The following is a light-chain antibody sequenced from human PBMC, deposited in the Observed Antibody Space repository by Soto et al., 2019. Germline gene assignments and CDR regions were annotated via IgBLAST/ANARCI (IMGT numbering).Light chain of an antibody. CDR1: GNDIGTYNY. CDR3: TSFTTSTTVV. Sequence: QSALTQPASVSGSPGQSITISCTGTGNDIGTYNYVSWYQHHPGKAPKLLIYEVSNRPSGVSNRFSGSKSGNTASLTISGLQAEDEADYHCTSFTTSTTVVFGGRTKVTVL. CDR2: EVS. V-gene: IGLV2-14*01. J-gene: IGLJ2*01.